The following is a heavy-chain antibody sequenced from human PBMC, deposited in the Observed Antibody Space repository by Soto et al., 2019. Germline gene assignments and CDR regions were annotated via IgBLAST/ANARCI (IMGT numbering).Heavy chain of an antibody. Sequence: SVKVSCKASGGTFSSYTISWVRQAPGQGLEWMGRIIPILGIANYAQKFQGRVTITADKSTSTAYMELSSLRSEDTAVYYCARDDCSSTSCYKNWFDPWGQGTLVTVSS. V-gene: IGHV1-69*04. CDR2: IIPILGIA. J-gene: IGHJ5*02. D-gene: IGHD2-2*01. CDR1: GGTFSSYT. CDR3: ARDDCSSTSCYKNWFDP.